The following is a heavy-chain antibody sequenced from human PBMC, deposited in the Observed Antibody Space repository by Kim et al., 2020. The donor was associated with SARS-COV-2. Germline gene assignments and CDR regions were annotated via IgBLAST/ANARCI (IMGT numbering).Heavy chain of an antibody. CDR2: IFGSGSGT. CDR1: RFTFSNFA. Sequence: GGSLRLSCAASRFTFSNFAMSWVRQAPGKGLEWVSCIFGSGSGTYYADSVKGRFTISRDNSRNTLHLQMDNLRAEDTAVYFCARLLHVARATVYGYFDLWGRGTLVSVSS. CDR3: ARLLHVARATVYGYFDL. J-gene: IGHJ2*01. D-gene: IGHD2-15*01. V-gene: IGHV3-23*01.